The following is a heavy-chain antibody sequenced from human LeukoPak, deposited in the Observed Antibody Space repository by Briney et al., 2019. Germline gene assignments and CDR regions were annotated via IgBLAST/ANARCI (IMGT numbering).Heavy chain of an antibody. D-gene: IGHD3-22*01. CDR3: AKDFPSSGYSDY. V-gene: IGHV3-23*01. J-gene: IGHJ4*02. Sequence: GGSLRLSCAASGFTFTDYALSWVRQAPGTGLDWVSTISASGGSTYYADSVKGRFTISRDISKNTLYLQMHSLRAEDTAVYYCAKDFPSSGYSDYWGQGTLVTGSS. CDR2: ISASGGST. CDR1: GFTFTDYA.